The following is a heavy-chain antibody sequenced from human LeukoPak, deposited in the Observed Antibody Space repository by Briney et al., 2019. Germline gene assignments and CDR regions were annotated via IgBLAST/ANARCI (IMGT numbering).Heavy chain of an antibody. Sequence: SETLSLTCTVSGGSISSYYWSWIRQPPGKGLEWIGYIYYSGSTNYNPSLKSRVTISVDTSKNQFSLKLSSVTAADTAVYYCARGKDYYDSSGNFDYWGQGTLVTVSS. D-gene: IGHD3-22*01. J-gene: IGHJ4*02. CDR2: IYYSGST. CDR1: GGSISSYY. CDR3: ARGKDYYDSSGNFDY. V-gene: IGHV4-59*01.